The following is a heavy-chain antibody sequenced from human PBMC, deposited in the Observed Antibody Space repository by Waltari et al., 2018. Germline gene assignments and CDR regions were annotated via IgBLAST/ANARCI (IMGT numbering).Heavy chain of an antibody. CDR1: GGTFSSYA. CDR3: ARYVGDTAMDMDWFDP. V-gene: IGHV1-69*01. Sequence: QVQLVQSGAEVKKPGSSVKVSCKASGGTFSSYAISWVRQAPGQGLEWMGGVLPSFGTANYAQKFQVMVTITADESTSTAYMERSSVRSEDTAVYYCARYVGDTAMDMDWFDPWGQGTLVIVSS. J-gene: IGHJ5*02. D-gene: IGHD5-18*01. CDR2: VLPSFGTA.